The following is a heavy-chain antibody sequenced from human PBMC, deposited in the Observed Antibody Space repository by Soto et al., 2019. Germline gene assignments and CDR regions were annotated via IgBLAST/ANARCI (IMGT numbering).Heavy chain of an antibody. D-gene: IGHD2-15*01. J-gene: IGHJ5*02. CDR3: ARGAGYCSGGSCYFFWFAP. Sequence: QVQLVQSGAEVKKPGSSVKVSCKASGGTFSSYTISWVRQAPGQGLEWMGRIIPILGIANYAQKFQGRVTIPADKSTSTAYMELSSLRSEDTAVSYCARGAGYCSGGSCYFFWFAPWGQGPLVTVSS. V-gene: IGHV1-69*02. CDR1: GGTFSSYT. CDR2: IIPILGIA.